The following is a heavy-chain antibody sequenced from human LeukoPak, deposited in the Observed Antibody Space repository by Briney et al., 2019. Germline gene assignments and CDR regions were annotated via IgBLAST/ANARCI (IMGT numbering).Heavy chain of an antibody. Sequence: GGSLRLSCAASGFTFSNAWMTWVRQAPGKGLEWLSYISSSSSFIYYADSVKGRFTISRDNARNSLHLQMNSLRAEDTAVYYCAREVYYGSGRRFDLWGQGTLVTVSS. CDR3: AREVYYGSGRRFDL. CDR2: ISSSSSFI. J-gene: IGHJ4*02. D-gene: IGHD3-10*01. CDR1: GFTFSNAW. V-gene: IGHV3-48*01.